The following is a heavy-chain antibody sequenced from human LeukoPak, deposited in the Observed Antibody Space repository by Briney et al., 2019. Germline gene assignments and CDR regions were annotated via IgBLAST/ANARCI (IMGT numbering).Heavy chain of an antibody. Sequence: PSETLSLTCTVSGVSLSNYYWSWIRQSPGKGLEWLGFIYYTGTTKYNPSLKSRVTISLDGSKNQFSLQLRSVTAADTAVYHGARHSWGLQFFDSWGQGTLVTVSS. CDR3: ARHSWGLQFFDS. J-gene: IGHJ5*01. CDR1: GVSLSNYY. D-gene: IGHD3-16*01. CDR2: IYYTGTT. V-gene: IGHV4-59*08.